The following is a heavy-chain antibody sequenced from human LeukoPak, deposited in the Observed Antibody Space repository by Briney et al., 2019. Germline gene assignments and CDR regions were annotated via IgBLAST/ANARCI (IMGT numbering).Heavy chain of an antibody. Sequence: KTSETLSLTCTVSGASVTTFYWSWFRQPPGKGLERIGYFYYSGVTNYNPSLKSRVTMSVDTSKNQFSLKVTSVTAADTAIYYCARSQAVHEWFDPWGQGILVTVSS. CDR2: FYYSGVT. V-gene: IGHV4-59*02. CDR1: GASVTTFY. CDR3: ARSQAVHEWFDP. J-gene: IGHJ5*02. D-gene: IGHD6-19*01.